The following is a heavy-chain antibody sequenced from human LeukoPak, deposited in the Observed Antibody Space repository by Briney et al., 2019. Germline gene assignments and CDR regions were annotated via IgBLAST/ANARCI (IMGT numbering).Heavy chain of an antibody. J-gene: IGHJ3*02. V-gene: IGHV4-59*01. CDR3: ARVGLYYDSSGYYPPSGAFDI. D-gene: IGHD3-22*01. CDR1: GGSISSYY. CDR2: IYYSGSI. Sequence: PSETLSLTCTVSGGSISSYYWSWIRQPPGKGLEWIGYIYYSGSINYNPSLKSRVTISVDTSKNQFSLKLSSVTAADTAVYYCARVGLYYDSSGYYPPSGAFDIWGQGTMVTVSS.